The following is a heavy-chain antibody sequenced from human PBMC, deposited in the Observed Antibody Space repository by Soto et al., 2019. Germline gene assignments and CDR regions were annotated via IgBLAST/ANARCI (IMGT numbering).Heavy chain of an antibody. D-gene: IGHD2-15*01. V-gene: IGHV3-30*03. J-gene: IGHJ5*02. CDR3: ATLYGGTSTGP. CDR2: ISYDGSNK. Sequence: GWSLRLSCAASGFTFSSYGMHWVRQAPGKGLEWVAVISYDGSNKYYADSLQVRFTISRDNSKNTLYLQMNSLRVEERAVYYWATLYGGTSTGPWGQGTLVTVSS. CDR1: GFTFSSYG.